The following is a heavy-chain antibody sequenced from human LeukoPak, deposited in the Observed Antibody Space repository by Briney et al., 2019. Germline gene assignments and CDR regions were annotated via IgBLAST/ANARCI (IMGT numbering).Heavy chain of an antibody. CDR3: AKGLAAALYYYYGMDV. CDR2: ISGSGGST. V-gene: IGHV3-23*01. Sequence: VGSLRLSCAASGFTFSSYAMSWVRQAPGKGLEWVSAISGSGGSTYYADSVKGRFTISRDNSKNTLYLQMNSLRAEDAAVYYCAKGLAAALYYYYGMDVWGQGTTVTVSS. CDR1: GFTFSSYA. D-gene: IGHD6-13*01. J-gene: IGHJ6*02.